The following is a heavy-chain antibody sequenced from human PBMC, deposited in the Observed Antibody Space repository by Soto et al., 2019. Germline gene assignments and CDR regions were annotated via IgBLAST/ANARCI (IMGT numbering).Heavy chain of an antibody. V-gene: IGHV3-30*18. CDR3: AKDLDYDFWSGYPDY. D-gene: IGHD3-3*01. J-gene: IGHJ4*02. Sequence: QVQLVESGGGVVQPGRSLRLSCAASGFTFSSYGMHWVRQAPGKGLEWVAVISYDGSNKYYADSVKGRFTISRDNAKNTPYLQMNSLRAEDTAVYYCAKDLDYDFWSGYPDYWGQGTLVTVSS. CDR2: ISYDGSNK. CDR1: GFTFSSYG.